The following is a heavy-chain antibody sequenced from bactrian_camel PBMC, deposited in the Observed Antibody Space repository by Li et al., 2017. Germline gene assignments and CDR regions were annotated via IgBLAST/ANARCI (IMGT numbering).Heavy chain of an antibody. CDR1: GFTFRTYA. CDR2: ISSGSTT. Sequence: QVQLVESGGGSVQAGGTLRLSCAASGFTFRTYAIYWVRQAPGKGLEWVSSISSGSTTYHRDSVKGRFTISNDNNKNAVYLQMDSLKSEDTALYYCAAYFGSSWPGYWGQGTQVTVS. J-gene: IGHJ6*01. CDR3: AAYFGSSWPGY. V-gene: IGHV3S1*01. D-gene: IGHD6*01.